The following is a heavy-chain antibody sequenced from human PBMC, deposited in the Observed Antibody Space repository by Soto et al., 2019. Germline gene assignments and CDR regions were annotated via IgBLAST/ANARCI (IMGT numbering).Heavy chain of an antibody. J-gene: IGHJ5*02. Sequence: QITLKESGPTLVKPTQTLTLTCTFSGFSLSTSGVGVGWIRQPPGKALEWLALIYWDDDKRYSPSLKSGLTSXMYGSXXQVVLTLTNMDPVDTATYYCAHAYTVTTTYNWFDPWGQGTLVTVSS. CDR3: AHAYTVTTTYNWFDP. V-gene: IGHV2-5*02. CDR2: IYWDDDK. CDR1: GFSLSTSGVG. D-gene: IGHD4-4*01.